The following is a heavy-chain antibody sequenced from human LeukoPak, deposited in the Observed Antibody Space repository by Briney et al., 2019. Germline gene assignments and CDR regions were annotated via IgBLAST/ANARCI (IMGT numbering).Heavy chain of an antibody. CDR1: GGSISSGGYY. CDR3: ARDWVVTPAYYYYMDV. V-gene: IGHV4-30-2*01. J-gene: IGHJ6*03. D-gene: IGHD4-23*01. Sequence: SETLSLTCTVSGGSISSGGYYWSWIRQPPGKGLEWIGYIYHSGSTYYNPSLKSRVTISVDRSKNQFSLKLSSVTAADTAVYYCARDWVVTPAYYYYMDVWGKGTTVTVSS. CDR2: IYHSGST.